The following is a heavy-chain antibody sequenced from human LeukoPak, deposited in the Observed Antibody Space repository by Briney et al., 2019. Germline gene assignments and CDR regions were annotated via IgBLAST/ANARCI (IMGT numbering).Heavy chain of an antibody. Sequence: ASVKVSCKASGGTFSSYTISWVRQAPGQGLEWMGRIIPILGIANYAQKFQGRVTITADKSTSTAYMELSGLRSEDTAVYYCATGYSSSWYVYYYYGMDVWGQGTTVTVSS. J-gene: IGHJ6*02. CDR2: IIPILGIA. CDR3: ATGYSSSWYVYYYYGMDV. V-gene: IGHV1-69*02. D-gene: IGHD6-13*01. CDR1: GGTFSSYT.